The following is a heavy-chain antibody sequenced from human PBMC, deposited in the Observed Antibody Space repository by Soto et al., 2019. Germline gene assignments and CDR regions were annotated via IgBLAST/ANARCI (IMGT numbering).Heavy chain of an antibody. CDR3: AKLSCSSSTCYFPGWFDP. V-gene: IGHV4-31*03. Sequence: NPSETLSLTCTVSGDSISGGASFWSWIRQTPGKGLEWIANVYYSGSSYYNPSHKSRLTISVDTTKNQFSLQLKSMTAADTAVYYCAKLSCSSSTCYFPGWFDPWGQGTLVTVSS. D-gene: IGHD2-2*01. J-gene: IGHJ5*02. CDR1: GDSISGGASF. CDR2: VYYSGSS.